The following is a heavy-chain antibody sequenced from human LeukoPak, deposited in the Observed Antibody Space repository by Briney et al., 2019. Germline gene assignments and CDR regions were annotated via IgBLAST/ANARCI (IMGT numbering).Heavy chain of an antibody. Sequence: GRSLRLSCAASGFTFSSYAMHWVRQAPGKGLEWVAVISYDGSNKYYADSVKGRFTISRDNSKNTLYLQMNSLRAEDTAVYYCARGYDSSGYYYAYSLDYWGQGTLVTVSS. J-gene: IGHJ4*02. CDR3: ARGYDSSGYYYAYSLDY. CDR2: ISYDGSNK. CDR1: GFTFSSYA. D-gene: IGHD3-22*01. V-gene: IGHV3-30-3*01.